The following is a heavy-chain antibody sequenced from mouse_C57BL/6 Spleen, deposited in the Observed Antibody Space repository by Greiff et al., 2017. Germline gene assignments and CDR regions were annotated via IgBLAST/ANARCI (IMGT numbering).Heavy chain of an antibody. D-gene: IGHD2-4*01. V-gene: IGHV1-26*01. CDR2: INPNNGGT. J-gene: IGHJ2*01. CDR1: GYTFTDYY. Sequence: EVQLQQSGPELVKPGASVKISCKASGYTFTDYYMNWVKQSHGKSLEWIGDINPNNGGTSYNQKFKGKATLTVDKSSSTAYMELRSLTSEDSAVYYCARLHDYDAWGQGTTLTVSS. CDR3: ARLHDYDA.